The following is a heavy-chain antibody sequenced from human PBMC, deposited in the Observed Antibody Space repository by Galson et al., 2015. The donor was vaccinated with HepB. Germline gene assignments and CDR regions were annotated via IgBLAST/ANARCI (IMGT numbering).Heavy chain of an antibody. V-gene: IGHV6-1*01. CDR3: AREGGYSYGSDAFDI. Sequence: CAISGDSVSSNSAAWNWIRQSPSRGLEWLGRTYYRSKWYNDYAVSVKSRITINPDTSKNQFSLQLNSVTPEDTAVYYCAREGGYSYGSDAFDIWGQGTMVTVSS. CDR2: TYYRSKWYN. D-gene: IGHD5-18*01. J-gene: IGHJ3*02. CDR1: GDSVSSNSAA.